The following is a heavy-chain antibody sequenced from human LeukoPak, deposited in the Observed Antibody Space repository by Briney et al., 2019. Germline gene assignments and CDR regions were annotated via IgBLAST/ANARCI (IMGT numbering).Heavy chain of an antibody. V-gene: IGHV4-34*01. CDR3: AGYDYHDSSGTFDY. CDR2: INHSGST. Sequence: SETLSLTCAVYGGSFSGYYWSWIRQPPGKGLEWIGEINHSGSTNYNPSLKSRVTISVDTSKNQFSLKLSSVTAADTAVYYCAGYDYHDSSGTFDYWGQGTLVTVSS. J-gene: IGHJ4*02. CDR1: GGSFSGYY. D-gene: IGHD3-22*01.